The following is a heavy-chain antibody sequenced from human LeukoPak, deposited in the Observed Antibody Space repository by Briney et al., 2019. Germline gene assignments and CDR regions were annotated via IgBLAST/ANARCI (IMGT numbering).Heavy chain of an antibody. V-gene: IGHV1-2*02. CDR2: ISPNSGAT. D-gene: IGHD5-18*01. Sequence: ASVKVSCKASGYTFTGYYIHWVRQAPGQGLEWMGRISPNSGATNYAQKFQGRVTMTRDTSFSTAYMELSGLTSDDTAVYYCARDGYSYDNWGQGTPVTVSS. CDR1: GYTFTGYY. CDR3: ARDGYSYDN. J-gene: IGHJ4*02.